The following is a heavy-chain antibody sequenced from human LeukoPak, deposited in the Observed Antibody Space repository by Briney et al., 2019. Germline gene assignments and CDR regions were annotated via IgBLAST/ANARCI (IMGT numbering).Heavy chain of an antibody. Sequence: SQTLSLTCAISGDSVSSNSAAWNWIRQSPSRGLEWLGRTYYRSKWYNDYAVSVKSRITISPDPSKSQFSLQLSSVTPEDTAVYYCAVLYDYSGNSFGYWGQGTLVTVSS. J-gene: IGHJ4*02. CDR2: TYYRSKWYN. D-gene: IGHD4-23*01. CDR3: AVLYDYSGNSFGY. V-gene: IGHV6-1*01. CDR1: GDSVSSNSAA.